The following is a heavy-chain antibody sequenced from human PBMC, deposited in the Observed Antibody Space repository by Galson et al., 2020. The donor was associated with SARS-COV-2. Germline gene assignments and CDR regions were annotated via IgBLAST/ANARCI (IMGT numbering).Heavy chain of an antibody. CDR1: VGSFSGFS. V-gene: IGHV3-30-3*01. CDR3: ARGGGSYYSWFDP. CDR2: ISYDGSNK. Sequence: LSLTCAVYVGSFSGFSWSWVRQSPGKGLEWVAVISYDGSNKYYADSVKGRFTISRDNSKNTLYLQMNSLRAEDTAVYYCARGGGSYYSWFDPWGQGTLVTVSS. D-gene: IGHD1-26*01. J-gene: IGHJ5*02.